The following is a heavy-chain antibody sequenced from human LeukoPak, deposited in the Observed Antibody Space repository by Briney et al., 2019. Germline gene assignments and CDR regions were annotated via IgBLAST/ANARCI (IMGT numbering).Heavy chain of an antibody. CDR3: ARALTRYNWNYFNDAFDT. J-gene: IGHJ3*02. V-gene: IGHV3-9*01. Sequence: PGGSLRLSCAASGFTFDDYAMHWVRQAPGKGLEWVSGISWNSGSIGYADSVKGRFTISRDNAKNSLYLQMNSLRAEDTAVYYCARALTRYNWNYFNDAFDTWGQGTMVTVSS. D-gene: IGHD1-7*01. CDR2: ISWNSGSI. CDR1: GFTFDDYA.